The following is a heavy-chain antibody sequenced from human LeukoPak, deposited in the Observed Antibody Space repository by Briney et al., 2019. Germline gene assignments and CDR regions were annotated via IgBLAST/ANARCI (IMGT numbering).Heavy chain of an antibody. CDR3: ARGWDYGHQRGNLDY. CDR2: ISTYNGNT. V-gene: IGHV1-18*01. D-gene: IGHD4-17*01. CDR1: GYAFINYA. J-gene: IGHJ4*02. Sequence: GASVKVSCKASGYAFINYAISWVRQAPGQGLEWMGWISTYNGNTDYAQKFQGRVTMTTDTSTSTAYVELRSLRSDDTAVYYCARGWDYGHQRGNLDYWGQGTLITVSS.